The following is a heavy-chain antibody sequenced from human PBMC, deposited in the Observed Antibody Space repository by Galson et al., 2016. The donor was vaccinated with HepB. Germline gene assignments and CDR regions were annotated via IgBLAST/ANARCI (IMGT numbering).Heavy chain of an antibody. CDR1: GFTFDNYA. Sequence: SLRLSRAASGFTFDNYAMSWVRQAPGKGLEWVSSTSGRGTTTHYAESVKGRFTISRDNSNGALYLQITSLRSEDTAVYYCARDFRDCVTTSCFRSQHYFYYHGLDVWAQGTTVTVSS. D-gene: IGHD1-26*01. V-gene: IGHV3-23*01. CDR3: ARDFRDCVTTSCFRSQHYFYYHGLDV. J-gene: IGHJ6*02. CDR2: TSGRGTTT.